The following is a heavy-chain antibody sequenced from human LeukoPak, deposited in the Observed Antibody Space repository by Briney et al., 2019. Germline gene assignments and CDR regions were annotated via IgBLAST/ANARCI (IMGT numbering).Heavy chain of an antibody. D-gene: IGHD4-23*01. Sequence: GGSLRLSCAASGFTVSSNYMSWVRQAPGKGLEWVSVIYSGGSTYFADSVKGRFTISRDNSKNTLYLQMNSLRAEDTAVYYCARCGNYYYYYYMDVWGKGTTVTVSS. J-gene: IGHJ6*03. CDR1: GFTVSSNY. V-gene: IGHV3-53*01. CDR2: IYSGGST. CDR3: ARCGNYYYYYYMDV.